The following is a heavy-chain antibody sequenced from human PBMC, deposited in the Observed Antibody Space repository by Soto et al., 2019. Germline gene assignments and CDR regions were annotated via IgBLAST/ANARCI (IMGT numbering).Heavy chain of an antibody. V-gene: IGHV4-4*07. CDR2: IYTSGST. CDR3: AREEFDFWSGYYPTDTGWFDP. CDR1: GGSISSYY. D-gene: IGHD3-3*01. J-gene: IGHJ5*02. Sequence: TSETLSLTCTVSGGSISSYYWSWIRQPAGKGLEWIGRIYTSGSTNYNPSLKSRVTMSVDTSKNQFSLKLSSVTAADTAVYYCAREEFDFWSGYYPTDTGWFDPWGQGTLVTVSS.